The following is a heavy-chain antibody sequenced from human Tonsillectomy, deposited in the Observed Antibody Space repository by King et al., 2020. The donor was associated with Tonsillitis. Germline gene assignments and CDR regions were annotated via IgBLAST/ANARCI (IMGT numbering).Heavy chain of an antibody. D-gene: IGHD6-13*01. J-gene: IGHJ6*03. V-gene: IGHV3-73*02. Sequence: VQLVESGGGLVQPGGSLKLSCAGSGFTFSGSAMPWVRQASGEGLEGVGRIRSKANIYATAYSASVKGRFTLPRDDSKNTAYLQMNSLKTEDTAVYYCTGYSSSYDNYYYYYMDVWGKGTTVTVSS. CDR3: TGYSSSYDNYYYYYMDV. CDR2: IRSKANIYAT. CDR1: GFTFSGSA.